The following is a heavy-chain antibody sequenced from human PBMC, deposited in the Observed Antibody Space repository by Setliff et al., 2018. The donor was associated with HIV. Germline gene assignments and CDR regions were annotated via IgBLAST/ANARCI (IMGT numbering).Heavy chain of an antibody. CDR1: GYFISSGYY. Sequence: SETLSLTCIVSGYFISSGYYWGWIRQLPGKGLDWIGTINHSGSTYYSPSLKSRVNISVDTSKNHFSLKLSSVTAADTAVYYCARRPPPLQFLDSPSYYMDVWGKGTTVTVSS. D-gene: IGHD3-3*01. V-gene: IGHV4-38-2*02. CDR3: ARRPPPLQFLDSPSYYMDV. J-gene: IGHJ6*03. CDR2: INHSGST.